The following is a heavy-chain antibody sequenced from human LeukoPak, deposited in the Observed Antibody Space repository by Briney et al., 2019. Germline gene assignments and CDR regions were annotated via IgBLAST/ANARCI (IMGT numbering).Heavy chain of an antibody. CDR2: ISYDGSNK. Sequence: PGGSLRLSCAASGFTFSSYAMHWVRQAPGKGLEWVAVISYDGSNKYYADSVKGRFTISRDNSKNTLYLQMNSLRAEDTAVYYCARDLFRGYSYGSLDYWGQGTLVTVSS. V-gene: IGHV3-30*04. CDR1: GFTFSSYA. D-gene: IGHD5-18*01. CDR3: ARDLFRGYSYGSLDY. J-gene: IGHJ4*02.